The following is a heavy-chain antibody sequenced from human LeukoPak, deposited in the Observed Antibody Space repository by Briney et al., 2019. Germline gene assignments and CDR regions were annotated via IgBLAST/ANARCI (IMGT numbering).Heavy chain of an antibody. J-gene: IGHJ4*02. V-gene: IGHV3-23*01. CDR1: GFTFSSYA. CDR3: ARFHDFWR. D-gene: IGHD3-3*01. CDR2: ISGRGDVT. Sequence: GGSLRLSCAASGFTFSSYAMSWVRQAPGKGLEWVSAISGRGDVTCYADSLKGRFTISRDNSKNTLYLQMNGLRAEDTALYYCARFHDFWRWGQGTLVTVSS.